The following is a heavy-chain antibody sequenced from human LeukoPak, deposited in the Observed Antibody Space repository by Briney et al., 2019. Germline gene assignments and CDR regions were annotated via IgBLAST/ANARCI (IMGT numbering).Heavy chain of an antibody. D-gene: IGHD3-10*01. Sequence: GGSLRLSCAASGFTVSSNYMSWVRQAPGKGLEWVSVIYSGGSTYYADSVKGRFTISRDNSKNTLYLQMNSLRAEDTAVYYCARDRDYYGSGSYPSYFDYWGQGTLVTVSS. CDR3: ARDRDYYGSGSYPSYFDY. CDR2: IYSGGST. CDR1: GFTVSSNY. V-gene: IGHV3-66*01. J-gene: IGHJ4*02.